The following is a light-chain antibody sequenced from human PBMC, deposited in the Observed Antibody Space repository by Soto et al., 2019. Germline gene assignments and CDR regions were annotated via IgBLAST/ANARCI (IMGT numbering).Light chain of an antibody. CDR3: SSYTSSSNWV. V-gene: IGLV2-14*01. CDR2: EVS. CDR1: SSDVGGYNY. Sequence: QSVLTQPASVSGSPGQSITISCTGTSSDVGGYNYVSWHQQHPGKAPKLMIYEVSNRPSGVSNRFSGSKSGNTASLTISGLQAEDEADYYCSSYTSSSNWVFGGGTKLTVL. J-gene: IGLJ3*02.